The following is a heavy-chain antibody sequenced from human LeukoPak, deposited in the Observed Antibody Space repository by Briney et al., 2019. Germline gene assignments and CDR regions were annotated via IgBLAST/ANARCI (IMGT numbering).Heavy chain of an antibody. D-gene: IGHD4-23*01. CDR3: ASMHGGNFYFEY. CDR2: INPSGGST. Sequence: ASVKVSCKASGYTFTSYYMHWVRQAPGQGLEWMGIINPSGGSTSYAQKFQGRVTMTRDTSTSTVYMELSSLRSEDTAVYYCASMHGGNFYFEYWGQGTLVTVSS. CDR1: GYTFTSYY. J-gene: IGHJ4*02. V-gene: IGHV1-46*01.